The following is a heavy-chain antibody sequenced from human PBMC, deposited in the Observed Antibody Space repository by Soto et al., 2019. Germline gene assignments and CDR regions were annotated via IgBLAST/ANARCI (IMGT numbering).Heavy chain of an antibody. CDR2: IYPGDSDT. Sequence: PGESLKISCKGSGYSFTSYWIGWVRQMPGKGLEWMGIIYPGDSDTRYSPSFQGQVTISADKSISTAYLQWSSLKASDTAMYYCARQTDHYYHSRVFDYCGQGTLVTVSS. V-gene: IGHV5-51*01. D-gene: IGHD3-22*01. CDR3: ARQTDHYYHSRVFDY. J-gene: IGHJ4*02. CDR1: GYSFTSYW.